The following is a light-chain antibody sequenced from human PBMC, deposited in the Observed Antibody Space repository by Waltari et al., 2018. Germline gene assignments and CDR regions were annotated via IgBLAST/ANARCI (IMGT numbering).Light chain of an antibody. V-gene: IGLV3-21*03. CDR3: QVWDRGSEGVV. J-gene: IGLJ2*01. CDR2: DDA. CDR1: NIGGKT. Sequence: SYVLTQSPSMSVAPGKMARLTCGGDNIGGKTLHWYQEKPGQAPVLVIYDDAVRPSGIPERLSGSNSGITATLTISRVEAGDEADYYCQVWDRGSEGVVLGGGTKLAVL.